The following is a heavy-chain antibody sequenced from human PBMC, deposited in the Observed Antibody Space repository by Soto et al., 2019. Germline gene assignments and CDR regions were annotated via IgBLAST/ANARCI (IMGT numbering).Heavy chain of an antibody. V-gene: IGHV4-39*01. CDR3: ARHQTFELRYFDWLPQYFDY. CDR1: GGSISSSSYY. J-gene: IGHJ4*02. D-gene: IGHD3-9*01. Sequence: SETLSLTCTVSGGSISSSSYYWGWIRQPPGKGLEWIGSIYYSGSTYYNPSLKSRVTISVDTSKNQFSLKLSSVTAADTAVYYCARHQTFELRYFDWLPQYFDYWGQGTLVTVSS. CDR2: IYYSGST.